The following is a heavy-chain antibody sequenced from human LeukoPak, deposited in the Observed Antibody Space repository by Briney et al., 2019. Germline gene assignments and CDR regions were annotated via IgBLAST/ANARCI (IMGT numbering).Heavy chain of an antibody. D-gene: IGHD2-2*01. J-gene: IGHJ4*02. CDR1: GYTFSGYY. Sequence: ASVKVSCKASGYTFSGYYMHWVRQAPGQGLEWMGWINPNSGGTNYAQKLQGRVTMTTDTSTSTAYMELRSLRSDDTAVYYCARDAEDIVVVPAAMSGADYWGQGTLVTVSS. V-gene: IGHV1-2*02. CDR3: ARDAEDIVVVPAAMSGADY. CDR2: INPNSGGT.